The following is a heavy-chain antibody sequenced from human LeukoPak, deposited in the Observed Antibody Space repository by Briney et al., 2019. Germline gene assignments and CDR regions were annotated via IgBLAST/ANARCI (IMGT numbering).Heavy chain of an antibody. CDR1: GYTFTSYD. J-gene: IGHJ5*02. V-gene: IGHV1-8*01. CDR3: ARDRVFGVVFGRFDP. CDR2: MNPNSGNT. Sequence: ASVKVSCKASGYTFTSYDINWVRQATGQGLEWMGWMNPNSGNTGYAQKFQGRVTMTRNTSISTVYMELSGLKSDDTAIYYCARDRVFGVVFGRFDPWGQGTLVAVST. D-gene: IGHD3-3*01.